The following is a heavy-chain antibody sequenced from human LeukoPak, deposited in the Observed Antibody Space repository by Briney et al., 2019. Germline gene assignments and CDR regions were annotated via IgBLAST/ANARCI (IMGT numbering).Heavy chain of an antibody. J-gene: IGHJ3*02. Sequence: SETLSLTCTVSGGSISSSSYYWGWIRQPPGKGVEWIGSIYYSGSTYYNPSLKSRVTISVDTSKNQFSLKLSSVTAADTAVYYCARLVAPSDAFDIWGQGTMVTVSS. CDR3: ARLVAPSDAFDI. CDR2: IYYSGST. V-gene: IGHV4-39*01. CDR1: GGSISSSSYY.